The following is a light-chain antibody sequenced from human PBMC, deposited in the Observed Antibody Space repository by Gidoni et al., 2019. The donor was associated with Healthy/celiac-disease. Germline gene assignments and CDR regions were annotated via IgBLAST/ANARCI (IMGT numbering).Light chain of an antibody. Sequence: QSVLTQPPSASGPPGQGVTISCSGSSPDIGSNYVYWYQQLPGTAPKLLIYRNNQRPSGVPDRFSGSKSGTSASLAISGLRSEDEADYYCAAWDDSLSGVVFGGGTKLTVL. CDR3: AAWDDSLSGVV. J-gene: IGLJ2*01. CDR1: SPDIGSNY. CDR2: RNN. V-gene: IGLV1-47*01.